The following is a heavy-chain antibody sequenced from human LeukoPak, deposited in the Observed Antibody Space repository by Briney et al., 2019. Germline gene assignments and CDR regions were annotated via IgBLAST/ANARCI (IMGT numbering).Heavy chain of an antibody. J-gene: IGHJ4*02. CDR3: ATPRDSSGYLSSFDY. D-gene: IGHD3-22*01. CDR1: GYTFTGYY. CDR2: INPNSGGT. Sequence: ASVKVSFKASGYTFTGYYMHWVRQAPGQGLEWMGWINPNSGGTNYAQKFQGRVTMTRDTSISTAYMELSRLRSDDTAVYHCATPRDSSGYLSSFDYWGQGTLVTVSS. V-gene: IGHV1-2*02.